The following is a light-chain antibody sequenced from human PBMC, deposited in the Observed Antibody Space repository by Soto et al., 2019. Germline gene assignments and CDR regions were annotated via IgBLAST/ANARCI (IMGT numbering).Light chain of an antibody. J-gene: IGKJ1*01. CDR1: QSISSW. Sequence: DIQMTQSPSTLSASVGDRVTITCRASQSISSWLAWYQQKPGKAPKLLIYDASSLESGVPSRFSGSGSGTEFTLTISSLQPDDFATYYCQKYNSYSWTFGPGTKVEIK. CDR2: DAS. CDR3: QKYNSYSWT. V-gene: IGKV1-5*01.